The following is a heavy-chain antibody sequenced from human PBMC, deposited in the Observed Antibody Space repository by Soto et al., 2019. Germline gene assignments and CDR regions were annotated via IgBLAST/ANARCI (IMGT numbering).Heavy chain of an antibody. CDR3: ARQSCSSTSCYSWVSWFDP. D-gene: IGHD2-2*01. CDR1: GGSISSYY. CDR2: IYYSGST. J-gene: IGHJ5*02. Sequence: SETLSLTCTVSGGSISSYYWNWIRQPPGKGLEWIGYIYYSGSTKYNPSLKSRVTISVDTSKNQFSLKLSSVTAADTAVYYCARQSCSSTSCYSWVSWFDPWGQGTLVTVSS. V-gene: IGHV4-59*08.